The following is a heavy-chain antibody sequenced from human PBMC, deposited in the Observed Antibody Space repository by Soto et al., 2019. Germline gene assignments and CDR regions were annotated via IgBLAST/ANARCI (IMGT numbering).Heavy chain of an antibody. CDR2: IKPGGSDI. CDR3: ARQVNYILAS. J-gene: IGHJ4*02. Sequence: EVQLVQSGAEVKKPGAALKISCKGSGYRFGRDWIGWVRQMPGKGLEWMGIIKPGGSDIRYSPPFQGQVTISADISISTAYLEFRSLAASDTAMYFCARQVNYILASWGQGTLVTVSS. D-gene: IGHD1-7*01. V-gene: IGHV5-51*01. CDR1: GYRFGRDW.